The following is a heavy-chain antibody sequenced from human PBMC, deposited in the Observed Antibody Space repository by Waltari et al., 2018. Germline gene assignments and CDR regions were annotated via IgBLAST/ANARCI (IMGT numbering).Heavy chain of an antibody. CDR2: ISNSGAGT. D-gene: IGHD6-6*01. Sequence: EVHLLESGGGLIHHGGSLRLPCAAPGLTFGTYAMSWVRQAPGKGLEWVSLISNSGAGTYNADSVKGRFTISRDNSKNTLYLQMNSLRADDTATYYCAKTIGQVVGASFHNWGQGTLVTVSS. CDR3: AKTIGQVVGASFHN. CDR1: GLTFGTYA. J-gene: IGHJ4*02. V-gene: IGHV3-23*01.